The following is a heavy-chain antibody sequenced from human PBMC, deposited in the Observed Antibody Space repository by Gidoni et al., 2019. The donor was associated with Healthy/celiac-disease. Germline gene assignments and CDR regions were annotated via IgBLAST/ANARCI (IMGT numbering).Heavy chain of an antibody. V-gene: IGHV1-69*01. CDR3: ARSKYSSSPQREYGMDV. J-gene: IGHJ6*02. D-gene: IGHD6-6*01. CDR1: EGTFSSYA. CDR2: IIPIFGTA. Sequence: QVQLVQSGAEVKKPGSSVKVSCKASEGTFSSYAISWVRQAPGQGLEWMGGIIPIFGTANYAQKFQGRVTITADESTSTAYMELSSLRSEDTAVYYCARSKYSSSPQREYGMDVWGQGTTVTVSS.